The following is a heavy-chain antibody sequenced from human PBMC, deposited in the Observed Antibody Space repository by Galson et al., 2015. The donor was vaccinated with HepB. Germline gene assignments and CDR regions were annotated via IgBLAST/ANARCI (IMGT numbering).Heavy chain of an antibody. CDR3: AHLYYYDSRVYYHFDY. J-gene: IGHJ4*02. Sequence: PALVKPTQTLTLTCTFSGFSLSTSGVGVGWIRQPPGKALEWLALIYWDDDKRYSPSLKSRLTITKDTSKNQLVLTMTNMDPVDTATYYCAHLYYYDSRVYYHFDYWGQGTLVTVSS. D-gene: IGHD3-22*01. V-gene: IGHV2-5*02. CDR1: GFSLSTSGVG. CDR2: IYWDDDK.